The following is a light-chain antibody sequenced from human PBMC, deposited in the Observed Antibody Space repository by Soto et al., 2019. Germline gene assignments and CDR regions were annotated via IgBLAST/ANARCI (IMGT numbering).Light chain of an antibody. V-gene: IGLV2-14*01. Sequence: QSALPQPASVSGSPGPSITLSCTGTSSDIGSYNYVSWYQHYPGKAPRLLIYEVTNRPSGVSNRFSGSKSGNTASLTISGLQTEDDADYYCCSYRSSRTWVFGGGTKVTVL. CDR2: EVT. CDR3: CSYRSSRTWV. CDR1: SSDIGSYNY. J-gene: IGLJ3*02.